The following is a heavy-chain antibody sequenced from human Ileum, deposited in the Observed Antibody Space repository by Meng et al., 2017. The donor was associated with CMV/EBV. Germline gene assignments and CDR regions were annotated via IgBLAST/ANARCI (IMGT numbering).Heavy chain of an antibody. Sequence: QGQLQEPGPGLVNPSETLSLTCTVSGGSISSSYWSWIRQPPGKGLEWIGYISFSGSASYNPSLKSRVTISIDTSKNQFSLKLTSVTTADTAVYYCTRGSSGSYEWYDPWGQGTLVTVFS. CDR3: TRGSSGSYEWYDP. CDR2: ISFSGSA. D-gene: IGHD1-26*01. CDR1: GGSISSSY. V-gene: IGHV4-59*01. J-gene: IGHJ5*02.